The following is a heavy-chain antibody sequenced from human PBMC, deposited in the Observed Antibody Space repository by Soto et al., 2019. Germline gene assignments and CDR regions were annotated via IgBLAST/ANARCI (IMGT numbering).Heavy chain of an antibody. D-gene: IGHD2-2*01. V-gene: IGHV4-59*01. CDR1: GGSISSYY. CDR3: ARVPDCSSTSCYEVAGEYWFDP. J-gene: IGHJ5*02. Sequence: PSETLSLTCTVSGGSISSYYWSWIRQPPGKGLEWIGYIYYSGSTNYNPSLKSRVTISVDTSKNQFSLKLSSVTAADTAVYYCARVPDCSSTSCYEVAGEYWFDPWGQGTLVTVSS. CDR2: IYYSGST.